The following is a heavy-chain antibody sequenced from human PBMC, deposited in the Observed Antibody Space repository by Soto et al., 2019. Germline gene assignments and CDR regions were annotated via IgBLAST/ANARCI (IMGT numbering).Heavy chain of an antibody. J-gene: IGHJ3*02. Sequence: GGSLRLSCAASGFTFSSYAMSWVRQAPGKGLEWVSAISGSGGSTYYADSVKGRFTISRDNSKNTLYLQMNSLRAEDTAVYYCAKDLNPYIAPEDAFGIWGQGTMVTVSS. V-gene: IGHV3-23*01. CDR1: GFTFSSYA. CDR3: AKDLNPYIAPEDAFGI. CDR2: ISGSGGST. D-gene: IGHD5-12*01.